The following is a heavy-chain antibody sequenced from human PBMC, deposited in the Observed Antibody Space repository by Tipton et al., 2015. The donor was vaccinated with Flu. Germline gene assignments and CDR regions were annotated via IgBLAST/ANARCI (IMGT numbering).Heavy chain of an antibody. V-gene: IGHV4-38-2*01. D-gene: IGHD3-9*01. Sequence: TLSLTCAVSGYSISSGYYWGWIRQPPGTGLEWIGSIYHSGSTHYNPSLKSRVTISVDTSKNQFSLKLSSVTAADTAVYYCARNGPAPLLRYFDWLPANYYYYYGMDVWGQGTTVTGSS. J-gene: IGHJ6*02. CDR3: ARNGPAPLLRYFDWLPANYYYYYGMDV. CDR1: GYSISSGYY. CDR2: IYHSGST.